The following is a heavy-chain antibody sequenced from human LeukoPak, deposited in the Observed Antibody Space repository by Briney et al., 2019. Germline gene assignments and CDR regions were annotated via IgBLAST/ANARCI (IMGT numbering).Heavy chain of an antibody. V-gene: IGHV4-39*01. CDR1: GGSISSSSYY. D-gene: IGHD3-10*01. CDR3: HRERWFGEPREDY. J-gene: IGHJ4*02. CDR2: IYYSGST. Sequence: SETLSLTCTVSGGSISSSSYYWGWIRQPPGKGLEWTGSIYYSGSTYYNPSLKSRVTISVDTSKNQFSLKLSSVTAADTAVYYCHRERWFGEPREDYWGQGTLVTVSS.